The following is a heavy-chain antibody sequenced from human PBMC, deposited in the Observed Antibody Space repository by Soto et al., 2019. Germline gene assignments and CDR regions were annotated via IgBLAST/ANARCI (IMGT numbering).Heavy chain of an antibody. V-gene: IGHV5-51*01. Sequence: GESLKISCKASGYIFTGYWIGWVRQMPGQGLKWMGIIYPGDSDTRYSPSFQGQVTISVDKSISTAYLQWNSLKTSDTAMYFCARGYNNGWFPNWFDPWGQGTLVTVSS. CDR3: ARGYNNGWFPNWFDP. D-gene: IGHD3-10*01. CDR1: GYIFTGYW. J-gene: IGHJ5*02. CDR2: IYPGDSDT.